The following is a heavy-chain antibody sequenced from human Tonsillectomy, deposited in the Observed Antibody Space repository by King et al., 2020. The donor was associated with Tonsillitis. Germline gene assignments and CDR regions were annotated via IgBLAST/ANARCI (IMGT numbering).Heavy chain of an antibody. D-gene: IGHD2-15*01. J-gene: IGHJ3*01. CDR3: ARYSDCSGPADSFDL. CDR2: IKEYGSEK. CDR1: AFTFSSYW. V-gene: IGHV3-7*03. Sequence: VQLVESGGGLVQPGGSLRLSCVASAFTFSSYWMSWVRQAPGKGLEWVANIKEYGSEKYYVDSVKGRFTISRDNAKNSLYLQMKSLRAEDTAVYYCARYSDCSGPADSFDLWGQGKMVTVSS.